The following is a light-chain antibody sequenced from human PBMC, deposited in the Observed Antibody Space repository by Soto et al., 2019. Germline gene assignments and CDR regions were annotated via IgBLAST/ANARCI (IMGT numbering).Light chain of an antibody. CDR3: SSYTSSSTLV. CDR2: DVT. Sequence: QSALTQLAFVSGSPGQSITISCTGTNSDVGGYNFVSWYQEHPGKVPKLMIYDVTNRPSGVSNRFSGSKSGNTASLTISGLQADDEADYYCSSYTSSSTLVFGTGTKVTVL. CDR1: NSDVGGYNF. V-gene: IGLV2-14*01. J-gene: IGLJ1*01.